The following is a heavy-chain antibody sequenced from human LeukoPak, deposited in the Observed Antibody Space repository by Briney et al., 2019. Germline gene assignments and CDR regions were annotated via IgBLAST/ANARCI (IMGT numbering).Heavy chain of an antibody. J-gene: IGHJ4*02. Sequence: SETLSLTCAVYGGSFSGYYWSWIRQPPGKGLEWIGEINHSGSTNYNPSLKSRVTISVGTSKNQFSLKLSSVTAADTAVYYCARGCSSSWRFDYWGQGTLVTVSS. CDR3: ARGCSSSWRFDY. CDR2: INHSGST. D-gene: IGHD6-13*01. CDR1: GGSFSGYY. V-gene: IGHV4-34*01.